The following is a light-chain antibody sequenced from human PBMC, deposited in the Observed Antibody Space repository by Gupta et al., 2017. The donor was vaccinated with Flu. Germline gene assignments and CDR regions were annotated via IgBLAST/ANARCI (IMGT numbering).Light chain of an antibody. CDR1: QSVSSSY. J-gene: IGKJ2*03. Sequence: GTLSLSPGERATLSCRSSQSVSSSYLAWYQQKPGQAPRLLIYGASSRATGIPDRFSGSGSGTDFTLTISRLEPEDFAVYYCQHNVNSPKYSFGQGTKVEIK. V-gene: IGKV3-20*01. CDR2: GAS. CDR3: QHNVNSPKYS.